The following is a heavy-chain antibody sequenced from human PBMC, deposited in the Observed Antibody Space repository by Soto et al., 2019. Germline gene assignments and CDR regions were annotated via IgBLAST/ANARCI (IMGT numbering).Heavy chain of an antibody. Sequence: QVQLQESGPGLVKPSETLSLTCAVSGYSINNGYYWGWIRQPPGKGLEWIGSIFRTGNTYYNPSLKSRVTISVDTFKNQHSLKLSSVTAADTAVYSCARAYYYEVAGWFDPWGPGTLVTVSS. CDR1: GYSINNGYY. J-gene: IGHJ5*02. CDR2: IFRTGNT. V-gene: IGHV4-38-2*01. CDR3: ARAYYYEVAGWFDP. D-gene: IGHD3-22*01.